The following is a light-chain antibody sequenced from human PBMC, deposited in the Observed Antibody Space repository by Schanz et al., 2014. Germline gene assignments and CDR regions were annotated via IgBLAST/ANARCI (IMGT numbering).Light chain of an antibody. CDR1: SSNIGAGYD. V-gene: IGLV1-40*01. Sequence: QSVLTQPPSVSGAPGQRVTISCTGSSSNIGAGYDVHWYQQLPGTAPKLLIYGNSNRPSGVPDRFSGSKSGTSASLAITGLQAEDEAYYYCQSYDNRLSGWVFGGGTKLTVL. CDR3: QSYDNRLSGWV. CDR2: GNS. J-gene: IGLJ3*02.